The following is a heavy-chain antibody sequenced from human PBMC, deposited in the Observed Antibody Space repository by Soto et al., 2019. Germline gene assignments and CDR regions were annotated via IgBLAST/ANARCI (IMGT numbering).Heavy chain of an antibody. CDR3: ARALPGDIVVVVAVGY. Sequence: EVQLVESGGGLDKPGGSLRLSCAASGFTFSSYSMNWVRQAPGKGLEWVSSISSSSSYIYYADSVKGRFTISRDNAKNSLYLQMNSMRTEDTAVYYCARALPGDIVVVVAVGYWGQGTLVTVSS. CDR2: ISSSSSYI. CDR1: GFTFSSYS. D-gene: IGHD2-15*01. J-gene: IGHJ4*02. V-gene: IGHV3-21*01.